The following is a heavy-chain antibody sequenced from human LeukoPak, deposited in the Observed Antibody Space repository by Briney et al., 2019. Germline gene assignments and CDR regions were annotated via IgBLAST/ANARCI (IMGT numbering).Heavy chain of an antibody. J-gene: IGHJ4*02. CDR3: AAGTAADF. CDR1: GIPFSDYY. CDR2: ISSSSSYS. V-gene: IGHV3-11*03. Sequence: GGSLRLSCIVSGIPFSDYYMNWIRQAPGKGLEWISYISSSSSYSDYADSVKGRFTISRDNAKSALYLQLNSLRLEDTAVYYCAAGTAADFWGQGT. D-gene: IGHD6-13*01.